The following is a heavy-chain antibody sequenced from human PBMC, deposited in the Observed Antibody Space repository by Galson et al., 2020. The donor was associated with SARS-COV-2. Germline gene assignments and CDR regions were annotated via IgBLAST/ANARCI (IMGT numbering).Heavy chain of an antibody. CDR2: INAGNGNT. V-gene: IGHV1-3*01. D-gene: IGHD6-6*01. Sequence: ASVKVSCKASGYTFTSYAMHWVRQDPGQRLEWMGWINAGNGNTKYSQKFQGRVTITRDTSASTAYMELSSLRSEDTAVYYCAREGLVQDFDYWGQGTLVTVSS. CDR3: AREGLVQDFDY. CDR1: GYTFTSYA. J-gene: IGHJ4*02.